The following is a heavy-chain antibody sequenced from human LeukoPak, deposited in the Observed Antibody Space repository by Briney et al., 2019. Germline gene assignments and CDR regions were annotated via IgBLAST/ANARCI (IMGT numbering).Heavy chain of an antibody. CDR1: GFTFNNAW. V-gene: IGHV3-15*05. CDR3: SPDLYSKYRGYFDY. D-gene: IGHD4-11*01. J-gene: IGHJ4*02. Sequence: GGSLRLSCAASGFTFNNAWMSWVRQGPGKGLEWVARIKSKSDGGATDYAAPVKGRFTISRDDASNTLYLQLNSLKSEDTAVYYCSPDLYSKYRGYFDYWGQGTLVTVSS. CDR2: IKSKSDGGAT.